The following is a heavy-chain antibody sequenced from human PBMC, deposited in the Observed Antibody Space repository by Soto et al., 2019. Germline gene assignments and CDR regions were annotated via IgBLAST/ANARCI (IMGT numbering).Heavy chain of an antibody. CDR1: GYSFTSYW. Sequence: PGESLKISCKGSGYSFTSYWIGWVRQMPGKGLEWMGIIYPGDSDTRYSPSFQGQVTISADKSISTAYLQWSSLKASGTAMYYCAKTFTMIVVGAPDAFAIWGKGTMVTVSS. V-gene: IGHV5-51*01. J-gene: IGHJ3*02. CDR3: AKTFTMIVVGAPDAFAI. D-gene: IGHD3-22*01. CDR2: IYPGDSDT.